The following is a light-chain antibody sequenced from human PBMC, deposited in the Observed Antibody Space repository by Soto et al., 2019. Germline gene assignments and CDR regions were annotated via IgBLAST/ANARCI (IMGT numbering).Light chain of an antibody. CDR3: AAWDDSLNDHVV. J-gene: IGLJ2*01. Sequence: QSVLTQPPSASGTPGQRVTISCSGSSSNIGSNTVNWYQQLPGTAPKLLIYSNNQRPSGVPDRFSGSKSGTSASLAISGLQSEDEADYYCAAWDDSLNDHVVFGGGTKPTVL. CDR2: SNN. CDR1: SSNIGSNT. V-gene: IGLV1-44*01.